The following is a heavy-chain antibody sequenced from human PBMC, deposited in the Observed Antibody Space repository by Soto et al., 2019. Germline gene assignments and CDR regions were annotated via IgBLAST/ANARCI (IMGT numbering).Heavy chain of an antibody. CDR3: ARDHSPPAKYYYDSSGSDDAFDI. D-gene: IGHD3-22*01. CDR1: GFTFSSYS. Sequence: GGSLRLSCAASGFTFSSYSMNWVRQAPGKGLEWVSSIKKDGSEKYYVDSVKGRFTISRDNAKNSLYLQMNSLRAEDTAVYYCARDHSPPAKYYYDSSGSDDAFDIWGQGTMVTVSS. V-gene: IGHV3-7*03. CDR2: IKKDGSEK. J-gene: IGHJ3*02.